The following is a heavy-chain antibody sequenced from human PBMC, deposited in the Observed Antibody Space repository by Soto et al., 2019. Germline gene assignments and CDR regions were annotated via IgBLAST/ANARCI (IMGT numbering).Heavy chain of an antibody. CDR2: IYYSGST. D-gene: IGHD3-9*01. CDR3: ARNHDMVNGYSPPHFDY. J-gene: IGHJ4*02. CDR1: GGSISSYY. V-gene: IGHV4-59*01. Sequence: QVQLQESGPGLVKPSETLSLTCTVSGGSISSYYWSWIRQPPGKGLEWIGYIYYSGSTNYNPSLTSRGTISVATSKNQFSLKLSSVTAADTAVYYCARNHDMVNGYSPPHFDYWGQGTLVTVSS.